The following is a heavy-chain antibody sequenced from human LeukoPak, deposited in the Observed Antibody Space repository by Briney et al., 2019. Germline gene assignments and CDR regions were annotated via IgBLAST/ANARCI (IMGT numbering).Heavy chain of an antibody. CDR2: ISAYNGNT. CDR3: AREQPGSGSYWDYYYYYYMDV. D-gene: IGHD3-10*01. J-gene: IGHJ6*03. V-gene: IGHV1-18*01. Sequence: ASVKVSCKASGYTFTSYGISWVRQAPGQGLEWMGWISAYNGNTNYAQKLQGRVTMTTDTSTSTAYMELRSLRSDDTAVYYCAREQPGSGSYWDYYYYYYMDVWGNGTTVTVSS. CDR1: GYTFTSYG.